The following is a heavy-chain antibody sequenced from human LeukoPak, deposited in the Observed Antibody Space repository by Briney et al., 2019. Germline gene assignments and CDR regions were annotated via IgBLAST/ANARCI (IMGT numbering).Heavy chain of an antibody. CDR2: IFPSGGEI. Sequence: GGSLRLSCAASGFTFSSYAMSWVRQAPGKGLEWVSSIFPSGGEIHYADSVRGRFTISRDNSKSTLSLQMNSLRAEDTAIYYCATCRQVLLPFESWGQGTLVTVSS. J-gene: IGHJ4*02. V-gene: IGHV3-23*01. D-gene: IGHD2-8*02. CDR3: ATCRQVLLPFES. CDR1: GFTFSSYA.